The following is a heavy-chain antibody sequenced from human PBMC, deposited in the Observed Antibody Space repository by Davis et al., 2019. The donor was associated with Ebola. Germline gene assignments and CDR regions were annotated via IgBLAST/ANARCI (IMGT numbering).Heavy chain of an antibody. CDR1: GYTFTSYY. CDR2: INPSGGST. D-gene: IGHD3-10*01. J-gene: IGHJ4*02. V-gene: IGHV1-46*01. Sequence: ASVKVSCKASGYTFTSYYMHWVRQAPGHGLEWMGTINPSGGSTSYAQKFQGRVTMTRDTSTSTVYMELSSLRSEDTAVYYSASPWHNMVQGLRVWGQGTLVTVSS. CDR3: ASPWHNMVQGLRV.